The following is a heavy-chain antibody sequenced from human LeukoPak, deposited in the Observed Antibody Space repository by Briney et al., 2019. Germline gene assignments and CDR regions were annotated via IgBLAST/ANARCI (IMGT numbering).Heavy chain of an antibody. D-gene: IGHD4-17*01. Sequence: SETLSLTSTESGGSIGIDYGSSIRPPAGRRLGWVGRIYTRGSTNYNPSLKSRVTMSVDTSKNQFSLKLISVTAADTAVYYCVRGDDYGDFKNWGQGTLVTVSS. CDR1: GGSIGIDY. CDR2: IYTRGST. CDR3: VRGDDYGDFKN. V-gene: IGHV4-4*07. J-gene: IGHJ1*01.